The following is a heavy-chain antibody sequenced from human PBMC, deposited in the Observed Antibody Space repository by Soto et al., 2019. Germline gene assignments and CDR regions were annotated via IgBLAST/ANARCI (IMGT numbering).Heavy chain of an antibody. V-gene: IGHV4-59*01. D-gene: IGHD1-26*01. CDR3: ARETQLRDFDY. Sequence: SETLSLTCTVSGGSISSYYWSWIRQPPGKGLEWIGYIYYSGSTNYNPSLKSRVTISVDTSKNQFSLKLSSVTAADTAVYYCARETQLRDFDYWGQGTLVTVS. CDR1: GGSISSYY. J-gene: IGHJ4*02. CDR2: IYYSGST.